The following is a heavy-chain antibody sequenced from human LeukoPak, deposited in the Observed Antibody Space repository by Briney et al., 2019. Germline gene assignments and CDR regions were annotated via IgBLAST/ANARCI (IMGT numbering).Heavy chain of an antibody. CDR3: AKAGRAWDYYYYGMDV. Sequence: GGSLRLSCAASGFTVYSNYMTWVRQAPGKGLEWVSVIYDTGTTSYADSVKGRFTISRDNSKNTLYLQMNSLRAEDTAVYYCAKAGRAWDYYYYGMDVWGQGTTVTVSS. J-gene: IGHJ6*02. V-gene: IGHV3-53*01. CDR1: GFTVYSNY. D-gene: IGHD7-27*01. CDR2: IYDTGTT.